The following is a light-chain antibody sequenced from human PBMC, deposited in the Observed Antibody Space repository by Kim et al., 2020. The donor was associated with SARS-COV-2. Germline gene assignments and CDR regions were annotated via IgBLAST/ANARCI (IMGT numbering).Light chain of an antibody. V-gene: IGKV1-16*01. Sequence: DIQMTQSPSSLSASVGDRVTITCRASRDINNYLGWFQKKPGKAPQSLIYAASTLQSGVPSRFSGSGSGTDFTLTVNSLQPEDFATYYCQQYHSYPHTFGQGTKLEI. CDR1: RDINNY. CDR3: QQYHSYPHT. CDR2: AAS. J-gene: IGKJ2*01.